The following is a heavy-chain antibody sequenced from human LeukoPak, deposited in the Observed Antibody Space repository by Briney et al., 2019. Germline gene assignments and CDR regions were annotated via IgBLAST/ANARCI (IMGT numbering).Heavy chain of an antibody. Sequence: ASVKVSCKASGYTFTGYYMHWVRQAPGQGLEWMGWINPNSGGTNYAQKFQGRVTMTRDTSISTAYMELSRLRSDDTAVYYCARSEPLVPAARNDYWGQGTLVTVPS. V-gene: IGHV1-2*02. CDR3: ARSEPLVPAARNDY. CDR1: GYTFTGYY. J-gene: IGHJ4*02. D-gene: IGHD2-2*01. CDR2: INPNSGGT.